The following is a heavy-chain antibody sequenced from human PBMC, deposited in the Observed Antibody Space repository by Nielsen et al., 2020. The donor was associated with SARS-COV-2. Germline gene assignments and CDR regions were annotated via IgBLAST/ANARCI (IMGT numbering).Heavy chain of an antibody. D-gene: IGHD2-2*01. V-gene: IGHV3-30*18. CDR3: AKEDCSSTSCLPYYYYGMDV. CDR1: GFTFSNYG. CDR2: ISYDGSNK. J-gene: IGHJ6*02. Sequence: GESLKISCAASGFTFSNYGMHWVRQAPGKGLEWVAVISYDGSNKYYADSVKGRFTISRDNSKNTLYLQINSLRAEDTAVYYCAKEDCSSTSCLPYYYYGMDVWGQGTTVTVSS.